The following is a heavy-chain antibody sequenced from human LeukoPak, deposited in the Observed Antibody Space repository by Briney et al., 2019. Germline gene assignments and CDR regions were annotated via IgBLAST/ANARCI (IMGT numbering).Heavy chain of an antibody. CDR1: GGSISGSSYY. CDR3: ARQWGHYHGHSYFDY. Sequence: SETLSLTCTVSGGSISGSSYYWIWIRQPPGKGLEWIGSIYYSGNTNFNPSLTSRVTISVDTSKSQFSLKMNSVTAADTAVYYCARQWGHYHGHSYFDYWGQGTPVTVSS. CDR2: IYYSGNT. J-gene: IGHJ4*02. V-gene: IGHV4-61*01. D-gene: IGHD3-22*01.